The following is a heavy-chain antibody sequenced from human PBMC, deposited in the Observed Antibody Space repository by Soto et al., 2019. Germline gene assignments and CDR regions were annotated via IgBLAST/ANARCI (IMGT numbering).Heavy chain of an antibody. CDR2: ITGTSAFL. Sequence: GGSLRLSCAASGFVFSDFQLNWVRQAPGRGLEWLASITGTSAFLFYADSIKGRFTISRDNPKNFLFLQMDSLGPEDTAVYYCARDNLAVQGAFDHWGQGALVTVSS. J-gene: IGHJ4*02. V-gene: IGHV3-21*01. CDR1: GFVFSDFQ. CDR3: ARDNLAVQGAFDH. D-gene: IGHD3-10*02.